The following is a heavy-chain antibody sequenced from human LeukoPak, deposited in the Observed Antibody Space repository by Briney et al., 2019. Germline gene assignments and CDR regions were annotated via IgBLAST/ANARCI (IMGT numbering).Heavy chain of an antibody. V-gene: IGHV6-1*01. CDR2: TYYRSKWHY. J-gene: IGHJ6*02. CDR1: GDRVSSNSAA. CDR3: ARQSSTDYYYCGLDV. D-gene: IGHD1-1*01. Sequence: SQTLSLTCAISGDRVSSNSAAWNWIRQSPSRGLEWLGRTYYRSKWHYDYAESVKRRITVNPDTSKNQFSLQLNSVTPEDTAVYYCARQSSTDYYYCGLDVWGQGTRSPSP.